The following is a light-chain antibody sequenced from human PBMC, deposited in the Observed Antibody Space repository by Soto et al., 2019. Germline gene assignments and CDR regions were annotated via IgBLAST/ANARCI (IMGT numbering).Light chain of an antibody. CDR1: SSNIGAGYD. CDR3: QSYDSSLSGYV. J-gene: IGLJ1*01. V-gene: IGLV1-40*01. CDR2: GNS. Sequence: QSALTQPPSVSGAPGQRVTISCTGSSSNIGAGYDVHWYQRLPGTAPKLLIYGNSNRPSGVPDRFSASKSGTSASLAITGLQAEDEADYFCQSYDSSLSGYVFGTGTKVTVL.